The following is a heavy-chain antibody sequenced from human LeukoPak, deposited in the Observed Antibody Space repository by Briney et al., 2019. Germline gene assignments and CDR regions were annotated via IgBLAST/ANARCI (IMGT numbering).Heavy chain of an antibody. V-gene: IGHV3-23*01. CDR2: ISVSGDDT. D-gene: IGHD1-1*01. CDR3: AKYKVAVPGAFDH. J-gene: IGHJ5*02. Sequence: GGSLRLSCVGSEFTFSSYPMTWVRQAPGKGLEWVSAISVSGDDTYYADSVKGRFTISRDNSKNPLYLQMNSLRAGHTAVYYCAKYKVAVPGAFDHWGQGPLVTVSS. CDR1: EFTFSSYP.